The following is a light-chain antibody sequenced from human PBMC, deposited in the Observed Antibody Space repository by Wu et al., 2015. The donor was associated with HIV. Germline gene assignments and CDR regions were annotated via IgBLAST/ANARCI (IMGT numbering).Light chain of an antibody. CDR1: QSVNSNY. CDR2: DAS. J-gene: IGKJ1*01. CDR3: QQRSNWPT. V-gene: IGKV3-11*01. Sequence: EIVLTQSPGTLSLSPGERATLSCRASQSVNSNYLAWYQQKPGQAPRLLIYDASNRATGIPARFSGSGSGTDFTLTISSLEPEDFAVYYCQQRSNWPTFGQGTKVEIK.